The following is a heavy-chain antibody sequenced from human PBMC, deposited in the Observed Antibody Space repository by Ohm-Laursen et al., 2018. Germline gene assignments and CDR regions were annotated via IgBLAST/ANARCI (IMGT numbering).Heavy chain of an antibody. CDR2: ISSSSTYI. CDR1: GFTFSISG. Sequence: SLRLSCTASGFTFSISGMTWVRQAPGKGLEWVSSISSSSTYIYYADSVKGRFIISRDNAKNSLYLQMNSLRAEDTAVYYCATADSSSWYYFDYWGQGTLVTVSS. CDR3: ATADSSSWYYFDY. D-gene: IGHD6-13*01. J-gene: IGHJ4*02. V-gene: IGHV3-21*01.